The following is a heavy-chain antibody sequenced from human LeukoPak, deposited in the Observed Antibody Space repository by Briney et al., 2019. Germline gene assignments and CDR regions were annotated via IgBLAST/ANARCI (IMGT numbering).Heavy chain of an antibody. V-gene: IGHV3-74*01. CDR3: AKAAAPWIQLRQFDC. CDR1: GFNFASNW. J-gene: IGHJ5*01. CDR2: INSGGSGT. D-gene: IGHD5-18*01. Sequence: GGSLRLSCAASGFNFASNWMHWVRQTPGKGLVWVSRINSGGSGTSYADSVKGRFTISRDNSKNTLYLQMNSLRAEDTAVYYCAKAAAPWIQLRQFDCWGQGTLVTVSS.